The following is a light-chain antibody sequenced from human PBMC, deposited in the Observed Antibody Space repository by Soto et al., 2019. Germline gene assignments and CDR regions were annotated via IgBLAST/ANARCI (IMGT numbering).Light chain of an antibody. J-gene: IGKJ1*01. CDR3: QQYTNWPPWT. V-gene: IGKV3-15*01. Sequence: EIVMTQSPATLSVSPGERATLSCRASQSLSTNLAWYQQKPGQSPRLLIYGASTRATGVPARFSGSGSGTEFTLTISSLHSEDFAVYYCQQYTNWPPWTFGQGTKVVIK. CDR1: QSLSTN. CDR2: GAS.